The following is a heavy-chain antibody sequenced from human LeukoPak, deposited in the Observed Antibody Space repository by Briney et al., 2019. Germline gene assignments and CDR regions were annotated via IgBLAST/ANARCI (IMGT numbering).Heavy chain of an antibody. J-gene: IGHJ4*02. Sequence: GASVKVSCKASGYTFTSYYIHLVRQAPGQGLEWMGVINPDGGSTSYAQKFQGRVTMTRDTSTSTVYMELSSLRSEDTAVYYCARGYTVTTYWGQGTLVTVSS. V-gene: IGHV1-46*01. D-gene: IGHD4-17*01. CDR2: INPDGGST. CDR1: GYTFTSYY. CDR3: ARGYTVTTY.